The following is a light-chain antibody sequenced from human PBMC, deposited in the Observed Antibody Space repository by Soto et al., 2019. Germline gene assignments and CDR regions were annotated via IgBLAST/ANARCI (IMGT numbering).Light chain of an antibody. CDR2: DAS. Sequence: EIVMTQSPATLSVSPGERATLSCRASQSVSSNLAWYQQKPGQAPRLLIYDASSRATGIPDRFSGGGSGTAFTLTISRLQPEDFAVYYWQQFSSYPITFGGGTKVDI. J-gene: IGKJ4*01. CDR1: QSVSSN. CDR3: QQFSSYPIT. V-gene: IGKV3D-15*01.